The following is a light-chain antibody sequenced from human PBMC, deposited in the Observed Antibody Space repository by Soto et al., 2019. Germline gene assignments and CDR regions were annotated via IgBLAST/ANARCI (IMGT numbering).Light chain of an antibody. V-gene: IGLV2-14*03. CDR1: PSDIGAYNY. CDR2: DVT. CDR3: GSYTITSTLMI. J-gene: IGLJ2*01. Sequence: QSALTQPASVSGSPGQSITISCSGTPSDIGAYNYVSWYQHLPGKAPEVIIYDVTNRPSGVSSRFSGSKSGTTASLTISGLQAEDGAKYYCGSYTITSTLMIFGGGTKLTVL.